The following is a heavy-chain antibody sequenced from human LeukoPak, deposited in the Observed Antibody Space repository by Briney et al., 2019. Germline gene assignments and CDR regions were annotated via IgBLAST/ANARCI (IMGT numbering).Heavy chain of an antibody. V-gene: IGHV3-49*04. J-gene: IGHJ4*02. D-gene: IGHD3-9*01. CDR2: IRSKAYGGTT. CDR1: GFTFGDYA. CDR3: TSARYGIYFDY. Sequence: GRSLRLSCTASGFTFGDYAMSWVRQAPGKGLEWVGFIRSKAYGGTTEYAASVKGRLTISRDDSKSIAYLQMNSLKTEDTAVYYCTSARYGIYFDYWGQGTLVTVSS.